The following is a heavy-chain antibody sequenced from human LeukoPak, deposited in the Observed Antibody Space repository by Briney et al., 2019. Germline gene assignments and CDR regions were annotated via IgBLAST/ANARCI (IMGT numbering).Heavy chain of an antibody. CDR3: ARAPTYLDV. J-gene: IGHJ6*04. D-gene: IGHD3-16*01. CDR1: GFTFDDYG. V-gene: IGHV3-23*01. Sequence: GGSLRLSCAASGFTFDDYGMSWVRQAPGKGLEWVSAISGSGGSTYYADSVKGRFTISRDNSKNTLYLQMNSLRAEDTAVYYCARAPTYLDVWGKGTTVTVSS. CDR2: ISGSGGST.